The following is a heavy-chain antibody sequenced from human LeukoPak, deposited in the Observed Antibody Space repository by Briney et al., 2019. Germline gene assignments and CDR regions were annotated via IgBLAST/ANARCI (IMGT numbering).Heavy chain of an antibody. J-gene: IGHJ4*02. Sequence: SETLSLTCTVSGGSISSGGYYWSWIRQHPGKGLEWIGYIYYSGSTYYNPSLKSRVTISVGTSKNQFSLKLSSVTAADTAVYYCASGPQRRILDYWGQGTLVTVSS. CDR1: GGSISSGGYY. D-gene: IGHD1-1*01. V-gene: IGHV4-31*03. CDR3: ASGPQRRILDY. CDR2: IYYSGST.